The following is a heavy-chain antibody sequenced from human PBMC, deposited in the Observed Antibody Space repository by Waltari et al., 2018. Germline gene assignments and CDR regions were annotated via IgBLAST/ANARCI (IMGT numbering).Heavy chain of an antibody. CDR2: VRGDGKT. Sequence: QLQLQESGPGLVKPSGTLSLICAVSGDSMSSSDCWSWVRQPPGKGLEWLGQVRGDGKTNYNPSFASRLTISLDTSNYRFALKVTSATAADTGLYYCARDRGRGLYLDTWGQGTLVTVSP. CDR3: ARDRGRGLYLDT. D-gene: IGHD2-15*01. J-gene: IGHJ4*02. CDR1: GDSMSSSDC. V-gene: IGHV4-4*02.